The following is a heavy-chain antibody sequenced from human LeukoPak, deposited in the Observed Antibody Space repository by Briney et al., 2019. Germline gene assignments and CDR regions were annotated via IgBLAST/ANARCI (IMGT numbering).Heavy chain of an antibody. CDR3: ARGPSLAAAVNPRSGYYYYMDV. CDR1: GYSISSGYY. V-gene: IGHV4-38-2*02. D-gene: IGHD6-13*01. J-gene: IGHJ6*03. Sequence: KSPETLSLTCTVSGYSISSGYYWGWIRQPPGKGLEWIGSIYHSGSTYYNPSLKSRVTISVDTSKNQFSLKLSSVTAADTAVYYCARGPSLAAAVNPRSGYYYYMDVWGKGTTVTVSS. CDR2: IYHSGST.